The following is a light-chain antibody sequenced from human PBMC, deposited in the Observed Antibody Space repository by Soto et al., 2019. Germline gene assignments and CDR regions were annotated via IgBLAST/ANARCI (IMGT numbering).Light chain of an antibody. CDR2: GAS. J-gene: IGKJ5*01. CDR1: QSVSSNY. CDR3: QQYYGSPGIT. V-gene: IGKV3-20*01. Sequence: EIVMTQSPATLSVSPGERATLSCRASQSVSSNYLAWYQQKPGQAPRLLIYGASSRATDIPDRFSGSGSGTDFTLTISRLEPEDFAVYYCQQYYGSPGITFGQGTRLEI.